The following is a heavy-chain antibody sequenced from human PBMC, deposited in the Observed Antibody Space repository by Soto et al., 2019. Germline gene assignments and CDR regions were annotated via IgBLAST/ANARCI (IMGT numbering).Heavy chain of an antibody. J-gene: IGHJ6*02. CDR2: INWNGGST. CDR1: GFTFDDYG. Sequence: PGGSLRLSCAASGFTFDDYGMSWVRQAPGKGLEWVSGINWNGGSTGYADSVKGRFTISRDNAKNSLYLQMNSLGAEDTALYYCARDLTGSGWYLPIGMDVWGQGTTVTVSS. CDR3: ARDLTGSGWYLPIGMDV. D-gene: IGHD6-19*01. V-gene: IGHV3-20*04.